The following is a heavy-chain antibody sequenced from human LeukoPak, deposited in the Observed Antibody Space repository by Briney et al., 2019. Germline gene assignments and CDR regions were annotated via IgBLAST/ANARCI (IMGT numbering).Heavy chain of an antibody. CDR2: IYYSGST. CDR1: GGSISSYY. CDR3: ARDCGSGCYDY. Sequence: SETLSLTCIVSGGSISSYYWSWIRQPPGKGLEWIGYIYYSGSTNYNPTLKSRVTISVDTSKNQFSLKLSSVTAADTAVYYCARDCGSGCYDYWGQGTLVTVSS. D-gene: IGHD6-19*01. V-gene: IGHV4-59*01. J-gene: IGHJ4*02.